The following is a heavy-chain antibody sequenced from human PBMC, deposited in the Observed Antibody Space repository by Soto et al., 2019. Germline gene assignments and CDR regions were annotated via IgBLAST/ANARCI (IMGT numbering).Heavy chain of an antibody. V-gene: IGHV5-10-1*01. Sequence: VAALKSSGKGCGYSYPNYWIGWLRKMPGKGLEWMGRIDPSDSYTNYSPSFQGHVTISADKSISTAYLQWSSLKASDTAMYYCARLQAAAGDNDLTFDYWGQGTLVTVSS. J-gene: IGHJ4*02. CDR3: ARLQAAAGDNDLTFDY. CDR1: GYSYPNYW. D-gene: IGHD6-13*01. CDR2: IDPSDSYT.